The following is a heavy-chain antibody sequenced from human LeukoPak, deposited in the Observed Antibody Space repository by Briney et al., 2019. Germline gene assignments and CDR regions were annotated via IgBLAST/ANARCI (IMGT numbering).Heavy chain of an antibody. CDR3: AKDIRDWGSFDY. CDR2: ISADGGTT. CDR1: GFTFDDYV. Sequence: PGGSLRLSCAVSGFTFDDYVIHWVRQAAGQGPEWVSLISADGGTTYYADSVKGRFTLSRDNSKNSLYLEMSSLRTEDTALYFCAKDIRDWGSFDYWGQGTLVTVSS. V-gene: IGHV3-43*02. D-gene: IGHD7-27*01. J-gene: IGHJ4*02.